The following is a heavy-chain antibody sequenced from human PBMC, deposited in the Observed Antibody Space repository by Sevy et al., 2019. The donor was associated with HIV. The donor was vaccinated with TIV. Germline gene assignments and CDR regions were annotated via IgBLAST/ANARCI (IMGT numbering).Heavy chain of an antibody. D-gene: IGHD3-22*01. V-gene: IGHV4-39*01. CDR2: IYYSGST. CDR1: GGSISSSSYY. Sequence: SETLSLTCTVSGGSISSSSYYWGWIRQPPGKGLEWIGSIYYSGSTYYHPSLKSRVTISVDTSKNQFSLKLSSVTAADTAVYYCARFSGYDSSGYYRNWFDPWGQGTLVTVSS. J-gene: IGHJ5*02. CDR3: ARFSGYDSSGYYRNWFDP.